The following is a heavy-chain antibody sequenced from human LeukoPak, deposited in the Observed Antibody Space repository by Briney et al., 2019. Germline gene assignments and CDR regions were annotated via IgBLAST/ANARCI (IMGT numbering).Heavy chain of an antibody. D-gene: IGHD2-2*01. CDR2: MNPNSGNT. Sequence: ASVKVSCKASGYTFTSYDINWVRQATGQGLEWMGWMNPNSGNTGYAQKFQGRVTMTRNTSISTAYMELSSLRSEDTAVYYCARERCSSTSCYGWWGYWGQGTLVTVSS. CDR1: GYTFTSYD. CDR3: ARERCSSTSCYGWWGY. V-gene: IGHV1-8*01. J-gene: IGHJ4*02.